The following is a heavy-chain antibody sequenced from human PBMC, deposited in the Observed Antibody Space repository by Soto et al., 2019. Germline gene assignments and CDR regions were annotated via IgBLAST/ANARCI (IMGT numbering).Heavy chain of an antibody. Sequence: PGGSLRLSCAASGFTFSSYVMSWVRQAPGKGLEWVSAITGSGGTTYYTDSVKGRFTISRDNSKNTLYLQMNSLRAEDTAVYYCAKDPYVSGISATTWFDPWGQGTLLTVYS. CDR1: GFTFSSYV. J-gene: IGHJ5*02. V-gene: IGHV3-23*01. CDR2: ITGSGGTT. D-gene: IGHD3-10*01. CDR3: AKDPYVSGISATTWFDP.